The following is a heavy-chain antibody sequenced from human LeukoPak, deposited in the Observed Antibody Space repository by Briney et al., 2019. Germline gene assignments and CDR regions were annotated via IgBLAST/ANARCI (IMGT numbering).Heavy chain of an antibody. J-gene: IGHJ4*02. Sequence: GGSLRLSCAASGFTVSSNYMSWVRQAPGKGLESVSVIYSGGSTYYADSVKGRFTISRDNSKNTLFLQMNSLRAEDTAVYYCARESLSGSLDYYFDYWGQGTLVTVSS. D-gene: IGHD1-26*01. CDR2: IYSGGST. V-gene: IGHV3-53*01. CDR1: GFTVSSNY. CDR3: ARESLSGSLDYYFDY.